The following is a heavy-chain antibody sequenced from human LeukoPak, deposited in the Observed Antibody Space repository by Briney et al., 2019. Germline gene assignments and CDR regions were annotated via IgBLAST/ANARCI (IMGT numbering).Heavy chain of an antibody. V-gene: IGHV1-2*06. CDR1: GYTFTGYY. D-gene: IGHD2-2*01. J-gene: IGHJ4*02. CDR2: INPNSGGT. Sequence: GASVKVSCKASGYTFTGYYMHWVRQAPGQGLEWMGRINPNSGGTNYAQKFQGRVTMTRETSISTAYMELSRLRSDDTAVYYCARRLGYCSSTSCYHFGYWGQGTLVTVSS. CDR3: ARRLGYCSSTSCYHFGY.